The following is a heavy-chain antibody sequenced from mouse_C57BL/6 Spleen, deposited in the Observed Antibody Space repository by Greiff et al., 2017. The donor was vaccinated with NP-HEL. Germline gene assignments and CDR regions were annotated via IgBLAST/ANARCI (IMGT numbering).Heavy chain of an antibody. D-gene: IGHD2-5*01. CDR3: ARDSKSPYFDD. Sequence: QVQLQQSGAELVKPGASVKISCKASGYAFSSYWMNWVKQRPGKGLEWIGQIYPGDGDTNYNGKFKGKATLTADKSSSTAYMQLSSLTSEDSAVYFCARDSKSPYFDDWGQGTTLTVSS. V-gene: IGHV1-80*01. J-gene: IGHJ2*01. CDR2: IYPGDGDT. CDR1: GYAFSSYW.